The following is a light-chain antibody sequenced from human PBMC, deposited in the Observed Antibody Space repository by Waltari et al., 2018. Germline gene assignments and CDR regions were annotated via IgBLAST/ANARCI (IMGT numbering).Light chain of an antibody. V-gene: IGKV1-8*01. CDR2: AAS. J-gene: IGKJ1*01. Sequence: AIRMTQSPSSLSASTGDRVTITCRASQGISSYLVWYQQKPVKAPNLLIYAASNLQNGVPSRFSGSGSGTDFTLTISCLQSEDFATYYCQQYYSYPRTFGQGTKVEIK. CDR3: QQYYSYPRT. CDR1: QGISSY.